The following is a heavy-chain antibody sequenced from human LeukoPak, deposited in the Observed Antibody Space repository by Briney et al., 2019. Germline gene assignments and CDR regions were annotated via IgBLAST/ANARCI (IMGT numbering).Heavy chain of an antibody. Sequence: HPGGSLRLSCAASGFTVSSNYMSWVRQAPGKGLEWVSVIYSGGSTYYADSVKGRFTISRDNSKNTLYLQMNSLRAEDTAVYYCARALIAAAGIFFDYWGQGTLVTVSS. V-gene: IGHV3-53*01. CDR3: ARALIAAAGIFFDY. D-gene: IGHD6-13*01. CDR2: IYSGGST. CDR1: GFTVSSNY. J-gene: IGHJ4*02.